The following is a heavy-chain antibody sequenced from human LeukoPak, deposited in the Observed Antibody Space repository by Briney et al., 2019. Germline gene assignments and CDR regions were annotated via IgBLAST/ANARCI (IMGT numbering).Heavy chain of an antibody. CDR2: ISGSGGST. CDR3: AKDLYYYDSSDY. J-gene: IGHJ4*02. Sequence: GGSLRLSCAASGFTFNSYAMSWVRQAPGKGLGWVSAISGSGGSTYYADSVKGRFTISRDNSKNTLYLQMNSLRAEDTAVYYCAKDLYYYDSSDYWGQGTLVTVSS. V-gene: IGHV3-23*01. CDR1: GFTFNSYA. D-gene: IGHD3-22*01.